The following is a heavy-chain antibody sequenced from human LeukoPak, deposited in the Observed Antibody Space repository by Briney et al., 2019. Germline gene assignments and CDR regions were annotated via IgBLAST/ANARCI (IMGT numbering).Heavy chain of an antibody. Sequence: TSETLSLTCTVSSGSISGYYWSWIRQPPGKGLEWIGEINHSGSTNYNPSLKSRVTISVDTSKNQFSLKLSSVTAADTAVYYCARVGAARYYYYYGMDVWGQGTTVTVSS. CDR2: INHSGST. CDR1: SGSISGYY. CDR3: ARVGAARYYYYYGMDV. J-gene: IGHJ6*02. D-gene: IGHD6-6*01. V-gene: IGHV4-34*01.